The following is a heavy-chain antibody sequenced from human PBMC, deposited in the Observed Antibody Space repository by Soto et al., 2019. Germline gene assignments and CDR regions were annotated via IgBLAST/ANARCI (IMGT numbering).Heavy chain of an antibody. J-gene: IGHJ6*02. V-gene: IGHV3-23*01. CDR1: GFTFSSYA. CDR2: ISGSGGST. Sequence: PGGSLRLSCAASGFTFSSYAVSWVRQAPGKGLEWVSAISGSGGSTYYADSVKGRFTISRDNSKNTLYLQMNSLRAEDTAVYYCAKWGFGSSLRYYYYGMDVWGQGTTVTVSS. CDR3: AKWGFGSSLRYYYYGMDV. D-gene: IGHD6-6*01.